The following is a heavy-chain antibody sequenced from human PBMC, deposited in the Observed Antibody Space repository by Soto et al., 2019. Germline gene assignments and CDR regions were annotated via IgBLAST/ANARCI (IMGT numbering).Heavy chain of an antibody. CDR1: GFTFDDYA. CDR2: ISWNSGGI. CDR3: AKSPRDILIGSAFDY. J-gene: IGHJ4*02. V-gene: IGHV3-9*01. D-gene: IGHD3-9*01. Sequence: PGGSLRLSCAASGFTFDDYAMHWVRQGPGKGLEWVSGISWNSGGIGYADSVKGRFTISRDNAKNSLYLQMDRLRPEDTAFYYCAKSPRDILIGSAFDYWGQGTLVTVSS.